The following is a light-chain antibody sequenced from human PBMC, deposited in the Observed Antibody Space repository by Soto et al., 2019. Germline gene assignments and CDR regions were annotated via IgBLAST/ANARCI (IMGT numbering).Light chain of an antibody. V-gene: IGKV3-20*01. CDR2: GAS. CDR3: QQYGSSPRFT. Sequence: EIVLTQSPGTLSLSPGERATLSCRASQSVSSSYLAWYQQKPGQAPRLLIYGASSRATGIPDRFSRSESGTDFTLTISRLEPEDFAVYYCQQYGSSPRFTFGPKSKVDIK. J-gene: IGKJ3*01. CDR1: QSVSSSY.